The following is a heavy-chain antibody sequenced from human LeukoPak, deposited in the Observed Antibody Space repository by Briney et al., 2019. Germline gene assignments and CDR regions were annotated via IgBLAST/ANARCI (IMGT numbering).Heavy chain of an antibody. J-gene: IGHJ4*02. Sequence: PGGSLRLSCAASGFTFSSYAMSWVRQAPGKGLEWVANIKQDGSEKYYVDSVKGRFTISRDNAKNSLYLQMNSLRAEDTAVYYCARPIPTYYYDSSGSYYFDYWGQGTLVTVSS. CDR3: ARPIPTYYYDSSGSYYFDY. CDR2: IKQDGSEK. V-gene: IGHV3-7*01. D-gene: IGHD3-22*01. CDR1: GFTFSSYA.